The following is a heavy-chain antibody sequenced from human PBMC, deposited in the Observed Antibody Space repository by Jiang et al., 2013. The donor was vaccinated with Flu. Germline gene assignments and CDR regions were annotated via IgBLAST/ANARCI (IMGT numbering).Heavy chain of an antibody. CDR2: IYPGDSDT. V-gene: IGHV5-51*01. CDR1: GYSFTSYW. J-gene: IGHJ4*02. CDR3: ARRTEYYDILTGYSTYYFDY. Sequence: GAEVKKPGESLKISCKGSGYSFTSYWIGWVRQMPGKGLEWMGIIYPGDSDTRYSPSFQGQVTISADKSISTAYLQWSSLKASDTAMYYCARRTEYYDILTGYSTYYFDYWARERWSPSPQ. D-gene: IGHD3-9*01.